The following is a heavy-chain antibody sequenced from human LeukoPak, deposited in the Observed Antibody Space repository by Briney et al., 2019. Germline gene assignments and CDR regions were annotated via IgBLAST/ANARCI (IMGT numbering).Heavy chain of an antibody. CDR3: AKDRAPIAVAHGMDV. CDR2: ISGSGGST. J-gene: IGHJ6*02. Sequence: GGSLRLSCAASGFPFSSYAMSWVRQAPGKGLVWVSAISGSGGSTYYADSVKGRFTISRDNSKNTLYLQMNSLRAEDTAVYYCAKDRAPIAVAHGMDVWGQGTTVTVSS. CDR1: GFPFSSYA. V-gene: IGHV3-23*01. D-gene: IGHD6-19*01.